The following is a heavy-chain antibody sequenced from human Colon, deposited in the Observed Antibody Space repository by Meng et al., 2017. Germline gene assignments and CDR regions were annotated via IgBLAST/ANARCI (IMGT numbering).Heavy chain of an antibody. CDR1: GASVRDTNAG. J-gene: IGHJ4*02. CDR2: GTT. V-gene: IGHV4-61*01. Sequence: QVQLQGSGPGLVRLSVSLSPPRTCFGASVRDTNAGWSRIRQPPGKGLEWIGYGTTNNTPSLKSRVTISVDTPKNKFSLTLNSVTAADAAVYYCARDNWGALDYWGQGTLVTVSS. CDR3: ARDNWGALDY. D-gene: IGHD7-27*01.